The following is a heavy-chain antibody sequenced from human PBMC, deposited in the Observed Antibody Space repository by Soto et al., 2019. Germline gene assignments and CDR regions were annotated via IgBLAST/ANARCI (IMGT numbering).Heavy chain of an antibody. V-gene: IGHV4-34*01. CDR3: ARGPRCSGGSCYSYYYYYYGMDV. CDR1: GGSVSGYY. CDR2: INHSGST. D-gene: IGHD2-15*01. Sequence: PSETLSLTCAVYGGSVSGYYWSWIRQPPVKGLEWIGEINHSGSTNYNPSLKSRVTISVDTSKNQFSLKLSSVTAADTAVYYCARGPRCSGGSCYSYYYYYYGMDVWGQGTTVT. J-gene: IGHJ6*02.